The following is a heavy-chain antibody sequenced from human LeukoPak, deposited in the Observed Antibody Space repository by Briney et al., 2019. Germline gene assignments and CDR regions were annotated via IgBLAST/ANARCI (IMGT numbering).Heavy chain of an antibody. CDR1: GFTINSYA. V-gene: IGHV3-30*04. CDR2: ISYDGSQK. CDR3: ERQPDLWYNPPGDN. J-gene: IGHJ4*02. Sequence: GRSLRLSCAVSGFTINSYAMSWVRQSPGKGLEWVAIISYDGSQKYYADSLKGRFTISRDNSRNTLYLQMNSLRADDTGVYLCERQPDLWYNPPGDNWGQGTLVTVSS. D-gene: IGHD1-1*01.